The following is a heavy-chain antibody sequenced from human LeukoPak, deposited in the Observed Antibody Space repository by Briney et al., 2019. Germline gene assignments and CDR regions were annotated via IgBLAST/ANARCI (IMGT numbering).Heavy chain of an antibody. V-gene: IGHV3-11*01. CDR1: GFTFSDYY. D-gene: IGHD3-9*01. CDR3: ARDMKTGYAYYYGMDV. CDR2: ISSSDNTI. Sequence: GGSLRLSCAASGFTFSDYYMSWIRQAPGKGLEWVSYISSSDNTIFYADSVKGRFTISRDNAKNSLYLQMNSLRAEDTAVYYCARDMKTGYAYYYGMDVWGQGTTVTVSS. J-gene: IGHJ6*02.